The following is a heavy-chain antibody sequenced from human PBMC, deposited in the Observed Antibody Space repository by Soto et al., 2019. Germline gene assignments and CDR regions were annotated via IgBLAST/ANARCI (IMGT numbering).Heavy chain of an antibody. CDR2: ITYDGSEI. V-gene: IGHV3-30*19. Sequence: QVQLVESGGGVVQPGRSLRLSCVASGFTLSAHGMHWVRQAPGKGLEWVAVITYDGSEIHYSDSVKGRFTISRDTSNNMVYLQMNSLKTEDTAMYYCAREQGYGYYRVSDYWGQGTLVTVSS. CDR3: AREQGYGYYRVSDY. D-gene: IGHD1-26*01. J-gene: IGHJ4*02. CDR1: GFTLSAHG.